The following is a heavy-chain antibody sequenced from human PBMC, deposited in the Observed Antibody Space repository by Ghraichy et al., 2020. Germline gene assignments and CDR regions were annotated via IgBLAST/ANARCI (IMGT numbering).Heavy chain of an antibody. CDR1: GYTFTSYG. Sequence: ASVKVSCKASGYTFTSYGISWVRQAPGQGLEWMGWISVYNGITNYVQRLQGIVTMTTDTSTSTAYMELRSLRSDDTAVYYCATNLYFDSSGYSLWGQGTLVTVSS. CDR3: ATNLYFDSSGYSL. CDR2: ISVYNGIT. V-gene: IGHV1-18*01. J-gene: IGHJ4*02. D-gene: IGHD3-22*01.